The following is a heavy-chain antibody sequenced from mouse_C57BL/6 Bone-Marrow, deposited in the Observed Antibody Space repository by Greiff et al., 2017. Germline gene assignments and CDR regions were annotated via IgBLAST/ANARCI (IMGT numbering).Heavy chain of an antibody. Sequence: VQLQQSGPVLVKPGASVKMSCKASGYTFTDYYMNWVKQSHGKSLEWIGVINPYNGGTSYNQKFKGKATLTVDKSSSTAYMELNSLTSEDSAVYSCARSTMITVWYFDVWGTGPRLPVSS. J-gene: IGHJ1*03. CDR2: INPYNGGT. D-gene: IGHD2-4*01. V-gene: IGHV1-19*01. CDR3: ARSTMITVWYFDV. CDR1: GYTFTDYY.